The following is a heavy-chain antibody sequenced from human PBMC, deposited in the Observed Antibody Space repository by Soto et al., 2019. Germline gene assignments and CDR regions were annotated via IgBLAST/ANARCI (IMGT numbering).Heavy chain of an antibody. J-gene: IGHJ6*02. CDR1: GDTFSDYA. D-gene: IGHD6-19*01. Sequence: QVQLVQSGAEVKKPGSSVKVSCKTSGDTFSDYAISWVREAPGQGLEWMGGFLPIFRSANYAQKFQDRVTITADESTGTSYMEVSGLRPQDTAVYYCATTLRPGVAVAEDYQYYYGMDVWGQGTSVTVSS. CDR3: ATTLRPGVAVAEDYQYYYGMDV. V-gene: IGHV1-69*01. CDR2: FLPIFRSA.